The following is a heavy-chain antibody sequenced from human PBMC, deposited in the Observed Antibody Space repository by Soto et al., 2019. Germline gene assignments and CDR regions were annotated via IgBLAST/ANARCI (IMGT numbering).Heavy chain of an antibody. V-gene: IGHV4-61*01. D-gene: IGHD3-22*01. J-gene: IGHJ4*02. CDR3: ARDPFDEIVGLDY. CDR1: GGSVSSGSYY. CDR2: IYYGGST. Sequence: PSETLSLTCTVSGGSVSSGSYYWSWIRQPPGKGLEWIGYIYYGGSTNYNPSLKSRVTISVDTSKNQFSLKLSSVTAADTAVYYCARDPFDEIVGLDYWGQGTLVTVSS.